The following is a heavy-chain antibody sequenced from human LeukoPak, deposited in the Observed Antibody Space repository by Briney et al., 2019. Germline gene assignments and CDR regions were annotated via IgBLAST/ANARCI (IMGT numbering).Heavy chain of an antibody. CDR2: IYHNGNT. CDR1: GGSISSGGYS. CDR3: ARERFAPHRGDYYGMDV. V-gene: IGHV4-30-2*01. D-gene: IGHD3-16*01. J-gene: IGHJ6*02. Sequence: SETLSLTCAVSGGSISSGGYSWSWIRQPPGKGLEWIGYIYHNGNTYYSPSLKSRVTISVDRPKNQFSLQLNSVTPEDTAVYYCARERFAPHRGDYYGMDVWGQGTTVTVSS.